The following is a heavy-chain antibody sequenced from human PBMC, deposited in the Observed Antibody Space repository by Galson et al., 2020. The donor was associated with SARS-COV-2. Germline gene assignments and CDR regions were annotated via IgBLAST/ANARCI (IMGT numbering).Heavy chain of an antibody. CDR2: VSHSGSA. CDR1: GGTFSRYS. J-gene: IGHJ5*02. CDR3: ARGSAYRGTWDGKKILKTTTDSTGSNWFDP. V-gene: IGHV4-34*01. D-gene: IGHD1-1*01. Sequence: SETLSLTCAIYGGTFSRYSWSWIRQPPGKGLEWIGEVSHSGSANYNPSLNSRVTISVDTSRNQFSLRLDSVTAADTAIYYCARGSAYRGTWDGKKILKTTTDSTGSNWFDPWGQGTLVTVSS.